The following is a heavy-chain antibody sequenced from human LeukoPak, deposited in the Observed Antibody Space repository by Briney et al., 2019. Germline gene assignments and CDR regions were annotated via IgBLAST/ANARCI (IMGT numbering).Heavy chain of an antibody. V-gene: IGHV1-69*06. D-gene: IGHD3-16*01. CDR3: AREGDISGGYSDY. J-gene: IGHJ4*02. CDR2: IIPIFGTA. Sequence: GASVKVSCKASGGTFSSYAISWVRQAPGQGLEWMGGIIPIFGTANYAQKFQGRVTITADKSTSTAYMELSSLRSEDTAVYYCAREGDISGGYSDYWGQGTLVTVSS. CDR1: GGTFSSYA.